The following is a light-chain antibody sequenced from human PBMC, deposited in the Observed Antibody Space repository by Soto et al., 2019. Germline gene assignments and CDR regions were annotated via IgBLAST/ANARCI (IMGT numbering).Light chain of an antibody. V-gene: IGKV3-15*01. J-gene: IGKJ4*01. CDR3: QQYHNWPPLT. CDR1: QSFSSN. CDR2: GAS. Sequence: EIVMTQSPATLSLSPGERATLSCRASQSFSSNLAWYQQKPGQAPRLLIYGASTRATGIPARFSGNGSGTEFTLTISSLQSEDFAVYYCQQYHNWPPLTFGGGTKVEIK.